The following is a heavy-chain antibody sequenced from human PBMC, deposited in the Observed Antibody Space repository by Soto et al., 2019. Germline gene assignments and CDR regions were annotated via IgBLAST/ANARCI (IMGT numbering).Heavy chain of an antibody. Sequence: QVQLVQSGAELKKPGSSVKVSCEASGGSFSKKAISWVRQAPGQGPEWMGGINTKFGSTNYAPKFQGRISITADESTNTVYMALSSLTSEDTAVYYCARGASSGFEDWYFDLWGRGTLVSVSS. CDR1: GGSFSKKA. J-gene: IGHJ2*01. CDR3: ARGASSGFEDWYFDL. D-gene: IGHD5-12*01. V-gene: IGHV1-69*01. CDR2: INTKFGST.